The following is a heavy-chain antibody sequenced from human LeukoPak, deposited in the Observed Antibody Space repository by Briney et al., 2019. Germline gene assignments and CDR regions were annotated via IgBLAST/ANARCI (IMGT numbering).Heavy chain of an antibody. CDR1: GYTFTGYY. D-gene: IGHD2-15*01. CDR3: ARGGLVVVVATTPSTTPGLLHWLDP. J-gene: IGHJ5*02. CDR2: INPNSGGT. Sequence: ASVKVSCKASGYTFTGYYMHWVRQAPGQGLEWMGWINPNSGGTNYAQKFQGRVTMTRDTSISTAYMELRSLRSDDTAVYYCARGGLVVVVATTPSTTPGLLHWLDPWGQGTLVSVSS. V-gene: IGHV1-2*02.